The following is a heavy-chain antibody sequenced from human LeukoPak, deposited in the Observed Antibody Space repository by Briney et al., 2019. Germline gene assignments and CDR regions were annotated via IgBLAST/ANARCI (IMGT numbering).Heavy chain of an antibody. CDR2: IKQDGSEK. D-gene: IGHD6-19*01. CDR1: GFSLSSYW. J-gene: IGHJ4*02. CDR3: ARDDYAVPGGDY. Sequence: GGSLRLSCAASGFSLSSYWMSWVRQAPGKGLEWVANIKQDGSEKYYLDSVKGRFTISRDNARNSLYLQTNSLRAEDAAVYYCARDDYAVPGGDYWGPGTLVTVSS. V-gene: IGHV3-7*01.